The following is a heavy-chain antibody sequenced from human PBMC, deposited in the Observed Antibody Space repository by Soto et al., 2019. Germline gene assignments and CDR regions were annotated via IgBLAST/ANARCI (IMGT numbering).Heavy chain of an antibody. CDR1: GGTFSSYA. Sequence: ASVKVSCKASGGTFSSYAISWVRQAPGQGLEWMGGIIPIFGTANYAQKFQGRVTITADESTSTAYMELSSLRSEDTAVYYCARLYYYDSSGYYYGVRYGMDVWGQGTTVTVSS. V-gene: IGHV1-69*13. D-gene: IGHD3-22*01. J-gene: IGHJ6*02. CDR2: IIPIFGTA. CDR3: ARLYYYDSSGYYYGVRYGMDV.